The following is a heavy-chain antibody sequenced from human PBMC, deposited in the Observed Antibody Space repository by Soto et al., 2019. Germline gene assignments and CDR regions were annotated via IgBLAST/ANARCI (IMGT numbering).Heavy chain of an antibody. CDR1: GGAFTSPG. Sequence: PGGSLRLSCAASGGAFTSPGMYWVRKAPGKGLEWVSVIAADGGNKHYADSVKGRFTISRDDSKNTLYLQMDSLRAEDTAVYYCARGSTDNVPWFDPWGQGTLVTVSS. CDR2: IAADGGNK. D-gene: IGHD4-17*01. J-gene: IGHJ5*02. CDR3: ARGSTDNVPWFDP. V-gene: IGHV3-30*03.